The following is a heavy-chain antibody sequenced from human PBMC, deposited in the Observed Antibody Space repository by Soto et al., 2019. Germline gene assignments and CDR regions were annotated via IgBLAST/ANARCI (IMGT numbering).Heavy chain of an antibody. CDR3: AKKDCTGGSCYRPFDS. CDR1: GFTFSSYA. CDR2: ISAGGGST. Sequence: GSLRLSCAASGFTFSSYAMSWVRQAPGKGLEWVSSISAGGGSTYYTDSVKGRFTISRDNSKNTLYLQMNSLRAEDTAVYYCAKKDCTGGSCYRPFDSWGQGTLVTVSS. J-gene: IGHJ4*02. D-gene: IGHD2-15*01. V-gene: IGHV3-23*01.